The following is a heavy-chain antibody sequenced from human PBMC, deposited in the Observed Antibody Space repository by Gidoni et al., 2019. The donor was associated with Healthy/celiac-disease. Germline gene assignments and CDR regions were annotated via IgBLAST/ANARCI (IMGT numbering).Heavy chain of an antibody. CDR1: YGSYG. Sequence: YGSYGMHWFRQAPGKGLECVAVISYDGSKKYYADSVQGRFTISTDNSKNTLYLQMNRLRAEDTAVYYCANFIAATFYGMDVWGQGTPVTVSS. J-gene: IGHJ6*02. CDR2: ISYDGSKK. CDR3: ANFIAATFYGMDV. V-gene: IGHV3-30*18. D-gene: IGHD6-6*01.